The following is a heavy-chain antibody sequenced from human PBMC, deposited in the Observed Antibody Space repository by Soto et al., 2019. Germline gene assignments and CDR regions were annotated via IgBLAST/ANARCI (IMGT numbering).Heavy chain of an antibody. V-gene: IGHV4-39*01. CDR3: VRRHSHDFYDRRIYVP. CDR2: IFYSGST. J-gene: IGHJ4*02. CDR1: GDSISSSNYF. Sequence: SETLSLTCTVSGDSISSSNYFWGWIRQPPGKGLEWIGTIFYSGSTYYNPSLKSRVNISVDTSKNQFSLKLSSVTAADTAMYYCVRRHSHDFYDRRIYVPWGQGAQVTVS. D-gene: IGHD3-22*01.